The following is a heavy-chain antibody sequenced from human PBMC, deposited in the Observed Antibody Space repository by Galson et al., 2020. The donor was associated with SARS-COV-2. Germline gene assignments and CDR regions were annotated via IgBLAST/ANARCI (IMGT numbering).Heavy chain of an antibody. Sequence: GESLKISCAASGFTFSDYYMSWIRQAPGKGLEWVSYISSSSSYTNYADSVKGRFTISRDNAKNSLYLQMNSLRAEDTAVYYCATVFQGSGSYSFDYWGQGTLVTVSS. CDR2: ISSSSSYT. D-gene: IGHD3-10*01. CDR3: ATVFQGSGSYSFDY. J-gene: IGHJ4*02. V-gene: IGHV3-11*06. CDR1: GFTFSDYY.